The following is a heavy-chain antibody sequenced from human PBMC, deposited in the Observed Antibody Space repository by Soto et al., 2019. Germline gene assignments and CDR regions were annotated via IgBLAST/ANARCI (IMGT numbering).Heavy chain of an antibody. D-gene: IGHD2-2*01. CDR2: ISAYNGNT. J-gene: IGHJ3*02. CDR3: ESLVTAAPPEDPFDI. V-gene: IGHV1-18*01. Sequence: ASVKVSCKASGYTFTSYGISWVRQAPGQGLEWMGWISAYNGNTNYAQKLQGRVTMTADTSTSTAYMELRSLRSDDTAVYYCESLVTAAPPEDPFDIWGQGTMVTVSS. CDR1: GYTFTSYG.